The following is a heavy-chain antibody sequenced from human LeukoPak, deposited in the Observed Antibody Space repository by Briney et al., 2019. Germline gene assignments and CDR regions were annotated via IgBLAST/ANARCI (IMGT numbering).Heavy chain of an antibody. CDR2: ISSSGSTI. Sequence: GGSLRLSCAASGFTFSDYYMSWIRQAPGKGLEWVSHISSSGSTIYYADSVKGRFTISRDNAKNSLYLQMNSLRAEDTAVYYCASLRDYSNRYYYYYYYMDLWGKGTTVTVSS. J-gene: IGHJ6*03. CDR1: GFTFSDYY. V-gene: IGHV3-11*01. CDR3: ASLRDYSNRYYYYYYYMDL. D-gene: IGHD4-11*01.